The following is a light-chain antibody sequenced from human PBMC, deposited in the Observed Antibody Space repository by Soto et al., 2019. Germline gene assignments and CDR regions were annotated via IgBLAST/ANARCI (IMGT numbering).Light chain of an antibody. V-gene: IGKV2-28*01. CDR1: HSLLHSNGYNY. CDR3: MQALQTPLT. Sequence: DIVMTQSPLSLPVTPGEPASISCRSSHSLLHSNGYNYLDWYLQKPGQSPQLLIYLGSNRASGVPDRFSGSGSGTDFTLKISRVVAEDVGVYYCMQALQTPLTFGGGTKVEIK. J-gene: IGKJ4*01. CDR2: LGS.